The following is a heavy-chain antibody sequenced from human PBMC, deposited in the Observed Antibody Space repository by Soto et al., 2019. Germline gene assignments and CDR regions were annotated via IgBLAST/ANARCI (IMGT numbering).Heavy chain of an antibody. CDR2: ITASGDTT. CDR3: AKVRPLRDCTRTSCLGAFDI. CDR1: GFTFSSYA. Sequence: EVQLLESGGGLVQPGGSLRLSCAASGFTFSSYAMSWVRQAPGKGLEWDSAITASGDTTYYADSVKCRFTISRDNSKSTMYLQMNSLRAEDTAVYYGAKVRPLRDCTRTSCLGAFDIGGQGTMFTVSS. V-gene: IGHV3-23*01. J-gene: IGHJ3*02. D-gene: IGHD2-2*01.